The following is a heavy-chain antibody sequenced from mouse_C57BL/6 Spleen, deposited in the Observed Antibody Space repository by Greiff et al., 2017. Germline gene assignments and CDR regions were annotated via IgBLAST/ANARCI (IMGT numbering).Heavy chain of an antibody. Sequence: VQLQESGAELVRPGTSVKVSCKASGYAFTNYLIEWVKQRPGQGLEWIGAINPGSGGTNYTEKFKGKATLTADKSSSTAYMQLSSLASEDSAVCFCARKGRCYAMDYWGQGTSVTVSS. CDR1: GYAFTNYL. V-gene: IGHV1-54*01. J-gene: IGHJ4*01. CDR3: ARKGRCYAMDY. CDR2: INPGSGGT. D-gene: IGHD1-1*01.